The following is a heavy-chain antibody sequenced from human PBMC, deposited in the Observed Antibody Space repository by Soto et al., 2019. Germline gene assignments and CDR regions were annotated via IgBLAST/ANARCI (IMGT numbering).Heavy chain of an antibody. CDR3: ARPFSFGTTVYYFDY. Sequence: SETLSLTCTVSGGSISSSSYYWGWIRQPPGKGLEWIGSIYYSGSTYYNPSLKSRVTISVDTSKNQFSLKLSSVTAADTAVYYCARPFSFGTTVYYFDYWGQGTLVTVSS. CDR2: IYYSGST. D-gene: IGHD4-17*01. CDR1: GGSISSSSYY. V-gene: IGHV4-39*01. J-gene: IGHJ4*02.